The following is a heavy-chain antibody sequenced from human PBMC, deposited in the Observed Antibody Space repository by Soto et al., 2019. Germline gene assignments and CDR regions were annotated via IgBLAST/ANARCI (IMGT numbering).Heavy chain of an antibody. V-gene: IGHV4-4*07. CDR1: RGYVNTFH. J-gene: IGHJ5*02. D-gene: IGHD1-1*01. CDR3: AREGSDSAYNFAIGIRLWSFDR. Sequence: SETLYITCTVPRGYVNTFHHSLVRQPAGKGLEWIGRIFPYGNTDDSPSIKSRVTLSVDTSKNQISLNMTSVTAEDMAVYYCAREGSDSAYNFAIGIRLWSFDRWGQGLPVTVSS. CDR2: IFPYGNT.